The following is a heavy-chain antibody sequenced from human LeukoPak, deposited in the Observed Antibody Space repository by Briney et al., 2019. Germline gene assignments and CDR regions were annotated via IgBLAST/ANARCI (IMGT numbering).Heavy chain of an antibody. CDR1: GFIFSSYW. J-gene: IGHJ5*02. CDR3: ASDPGYCSAGSCYGP. Sequence: PGGSLRLSCAASGFIFSSYWMSWVRQAPGKGLEWVANINQDGTEKYYVDSVKGRFTISRDNAKNSLYLQMSSLRAEDTAVYYCASDPGYCSAGSCYGPWGQGALVTVSS. V-gene: IGHV3-7*01. D-gene: IGHD2-15*01. CDR2: INQDGTEK.